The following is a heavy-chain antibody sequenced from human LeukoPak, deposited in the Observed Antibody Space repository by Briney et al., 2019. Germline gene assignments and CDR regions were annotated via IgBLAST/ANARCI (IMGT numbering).Heavy chain of an antibody. CDR1: GGSISSSSAY. CDR3: VSPRGFSYGYFDY. V-gene: IGHV4-39*01. Sequence: SETLSLTCTVSGGSISSSSAYWGWIRQPSGKGLEWIGSIYYSKNTYYSPSLKSRVTISADTSKNQFSLTLGSVSATDTAVYYCVSPRGFSYGYFDYWGQGTLVTVSS. J-gene: IGHJ4*02. D-gene: IGHD5-18*01. CDR2: IYYSKNT.